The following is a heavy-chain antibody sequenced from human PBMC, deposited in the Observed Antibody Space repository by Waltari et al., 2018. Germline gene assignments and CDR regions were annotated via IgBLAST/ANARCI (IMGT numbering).Heavy chain of an antibody. CDR1: GYTFTSYG. Sequence: QVQLVQSGAEMKKPGASLNVSCKAAGYTFTSYGVSWVRQAPGQGIEWMGWISTYQGNTNYAEKLQDRVTMTTDSSTNTAYMELRSLRSDDTAVYYCARVDGDYIDYWGQGTLVTVSS. CDR2: ISTYQGNT. CDR3: ARVDGDYIDY. D-gene: IGHD4-17*01. J-gene: IGHJ4*02. V-gene: IGHV1-18*01.